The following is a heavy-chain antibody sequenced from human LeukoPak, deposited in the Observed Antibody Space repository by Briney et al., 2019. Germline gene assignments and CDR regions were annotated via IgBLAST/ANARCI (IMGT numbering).Heavy chain of an antibody. J-gene: IGHJ4*02. CDR1: GFTFDDYG. CDR3: AGEHLLTTVVTQDETWDFDY. CDR2: INWNGGST. Sequence: GGSLRLSCAASGFTFDDYGMSWVRQAPGKGLEWVSGINWNGGSTGYADSVKGRFTISRDNAKNSLYLQMNSLRSDDTAVYYCAGEHLLTTVVTQDETWDFDYWGQGTLVTVSS. D-gene: IGHD4-23*01. V-gene: IGHV3-20*04.